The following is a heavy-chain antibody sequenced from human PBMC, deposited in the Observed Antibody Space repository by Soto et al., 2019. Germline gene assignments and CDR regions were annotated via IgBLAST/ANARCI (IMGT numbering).Heavy chain of an antibody. Sequence: EVQLVESGGGLVQPGGSLRLSCAASGFTLSSYAMNWLRQAPGKGLEWVSYISSSRSNIQYAGSVKGRFTISRDNAKNSRYLQMNSLRDEDTAVYYCARDCSLGNMGCRWFDPWGQGTLVTVSS. CDR1: GFTLSSYA. D-gene: IGHD2-15*01. J-gene: IGHJ5*02. CDR2: ISSSRSNI. CDR3: ARDCSLGNMGCRWFDP. V-gene: IGHV3-48*02.